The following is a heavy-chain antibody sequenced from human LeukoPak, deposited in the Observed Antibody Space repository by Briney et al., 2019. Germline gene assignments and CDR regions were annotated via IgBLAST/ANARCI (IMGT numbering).Heavy chain of an antibody. CDR3: AKLGGHPLHNYYVGV. V-gene: IGHV3-23*01. J-gene: IGHJ6*03. Sequence: GGSLRLSCAASGFTFSSYAMSWVPQAPGKGLECVSGILDSGYSTYYATSVKGRFTISRDTSNNTLYLQMNSLRAEDTAVYYCAKLGGHPLHNYYVGVWGKGTTVAVSS. CDR2: ILDSGYST. D-gene: IGHD3-16*01. CDR1: GFTFSSYA.